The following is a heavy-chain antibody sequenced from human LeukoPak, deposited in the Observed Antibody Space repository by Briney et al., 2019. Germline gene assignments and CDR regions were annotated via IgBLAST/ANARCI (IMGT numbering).Heavy chain of an antibody. CDR2: ISAYNGNT. D-gene: IGHD5-18*01. Sequence: ASVKVSCKASGYTFTSYGISWVRQAPGQGLEWMGWISAYNGNTNYAQKLQGRVTMTTDTSTTTAYMELRNLRSDDTAIYYCARQVDTAMALPDYWGQGTLVTVS. V-gene: IGHV1-18*01. CDR3: ARQVDTAMALPDY. J-gene: IGHJ4*02. CDR1: GYTFTSYG.